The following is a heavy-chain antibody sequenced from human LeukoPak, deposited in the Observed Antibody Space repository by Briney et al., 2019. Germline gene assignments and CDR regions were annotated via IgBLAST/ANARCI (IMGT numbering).Heavy chain of an antibody. CDR1: GYTFTSYY. Sequence: GASVKVSCKASGYTFTSYYMHWVRQAPGQGLEWMGIINPSGGSTSYAQKFQGRVTMTRDMSTSTVYMELSSLRSEDTAVYYCAQDGRLARFDYWGQGTLVTVSS. CDR2: INPSGGST. J-gene: IGHJ4*02. V-gene: IGHV1-46*01. CDR3: AQDGRLARFDY. D-gene: IGHD3-9*01.